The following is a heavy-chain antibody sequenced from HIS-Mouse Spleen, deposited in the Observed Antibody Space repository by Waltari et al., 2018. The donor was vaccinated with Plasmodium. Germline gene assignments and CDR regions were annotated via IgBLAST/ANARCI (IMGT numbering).Heavy chain of an antibody. D-gene: IGHD2-15*01. Sequence: QVQLQQWGAGLLKPSATLSLTCAVYGGSFSGYYWSWIRQPPGKGLEWIGEINHSGSTNYNPSLKSRVTISVDTSKNQVSLKLSSVTAADTAVYYCARLVVVASKDSYWGQGTLVTVSS. J-gene: IGHJ4*02. CDR3: ARLVVVASKDSY. V-gene: IGHV4-34*01. CDR1: GGSFSGYY. CDR2: INHSGST.